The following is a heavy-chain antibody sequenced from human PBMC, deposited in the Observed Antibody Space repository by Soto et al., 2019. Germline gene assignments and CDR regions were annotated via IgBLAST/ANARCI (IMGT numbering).Heavy chain of an antibody. Sequence: SETLYRTCTVSGASISGFYWSWIRKSAGKGLEWIGRIYATGTTDYNPSLKSRVMMSVDTSKKQFSLKLRSVTAADTAVYYCVRDGTKTLRDWFDPWGQGISVTV. CDR1: GASISGFY. D-gene: IGHD1-1*01. J-gene: IGHJ5*02. CDR3: VRDGTKTLRDWFDP. CDR2: IYATGTT. V-gene: IGHV4-4*07.